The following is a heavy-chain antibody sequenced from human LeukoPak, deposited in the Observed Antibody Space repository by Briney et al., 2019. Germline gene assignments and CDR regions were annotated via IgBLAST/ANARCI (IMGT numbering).Heavy chain of an antibody. J-gene: IGHJ4*02. Sequence: GRSLRLSCAASGFTFRSFTMNWVRQAPGKGLEWVSSISSSTRYIYYADSVKGRFTISRDNAKNSVFLQMNSLRIEDTAVYYCASGSSRWYVIDYWGQGTLVTVSS. CDR1: GFTFRSFT. D-gene: IGHD6-13*01. CDR2: ISSSTRYI. V-gene: IGHV3-21*01. CDR3: ASGSSRWYVIDY.